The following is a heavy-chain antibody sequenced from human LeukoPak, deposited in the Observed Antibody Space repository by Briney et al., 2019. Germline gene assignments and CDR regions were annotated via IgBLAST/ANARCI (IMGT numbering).Heavy chain of an antibody. CDR3: AKADGDYRASFDY. CDR1: GFTFDDYA. Sequence: PGGSLRLSCAASGFTFDDYAMHRVRQAPGKGLEWVSGISWNSGSIGYADSVKGRFTISRDNAKNSLYLQMNSRRAEYMALYYCAKADGDYRASFDYWGQGTLVTVSS. CDR2: ISWNSGSI. J-gene: IGHJ4*02. V-gene: IGHV3-9*03. D-gene: IGHD4-17*01.